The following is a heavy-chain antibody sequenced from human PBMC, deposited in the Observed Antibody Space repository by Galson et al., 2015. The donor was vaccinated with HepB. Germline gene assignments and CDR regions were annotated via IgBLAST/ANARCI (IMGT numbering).Heavy chain of an antibody. CDR2: ISSSSSTI. Sequence: SLRLSCAASGFTFNSYSMNWVRQAPGKGLEWVSYISSSSSTIYYADSVKGRFTISRDNAKNSLYLQMNSLRDEDTAVYYCARDRGPADEYYYDSSGYYYLLDYWGQGTLVTVSS. CDR3: ARDRGPADEYYYDSSGYYYLLDY. J-gene: IGHJ4*02. CDR1: GFTFNSYS. V-gene: IGHV3-48*02. D-gene: IGHD3-22*01.